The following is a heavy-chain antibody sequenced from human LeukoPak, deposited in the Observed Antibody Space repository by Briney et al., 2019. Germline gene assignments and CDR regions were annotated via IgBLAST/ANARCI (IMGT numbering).Heavy chain of an antibody. J-gene: IGHJ4*02. CDR1: GFSLSTRGMC. Sequence: SGPTLVHPTQTLTLTCTFSGFSLSTRGMCVSWIRQPPGKALEWLARINWDDDKYYSTSLKTRLTISKDTSKNQVVLTMTNMDPVDTATYYCARQYSSGWYWNYWGQGTLVTVSS. CDR3: ARQYSSGWYWNY. D-gene: IGHD6-13*01. CDR2: INWDDDK. V-gene: IGHV2-70*11.